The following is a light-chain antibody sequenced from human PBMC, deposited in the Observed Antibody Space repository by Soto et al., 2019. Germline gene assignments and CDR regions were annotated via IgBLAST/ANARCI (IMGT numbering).Light chain of an antibody. CDR3: CSYAGSYSVV. V-gene: IGLV2-11*01. J-gene: IGLJ2*01. Sequence: QSALTQPRSVSGSPGQSVTISCTGTSSDVGGYNYVSWYQQHPGKAPKLMIYDVSKRPSGVPDRFSGSKSGNTASLTISGLQAEDEADYYCCSYAGSYSVVFGGGTQLTV. CDR1: SSDVGGYNY. CDR2: DVS.